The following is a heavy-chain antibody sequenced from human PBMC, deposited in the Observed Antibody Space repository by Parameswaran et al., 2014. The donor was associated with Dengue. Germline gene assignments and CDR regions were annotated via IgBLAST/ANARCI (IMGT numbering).Heavy chain of an antibody. CDR2: INHSGST. J-gene: IGHJ6*02. V-gene: IGHV4-34*01. CDR3: ARGRVLRFLEWLLPDPYYYYYGMDV. D-gene: IGHD3-3*01. Sequence: RWIRQPPGKGLEWIGEINHSGSTNYNPSLKSRVTISVDTSKNQFSLKLSSVTAADTAVYYCARGRVLRFLEWLLPDPYYYYYGMDVWGQGTTVTVSS.